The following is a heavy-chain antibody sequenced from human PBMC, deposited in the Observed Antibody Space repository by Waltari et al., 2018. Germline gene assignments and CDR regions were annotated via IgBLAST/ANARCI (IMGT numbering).Heavy chain of an antibody. J-gene: IGHJ4*02. CDR3: ARVYSSSSIYFDY. V-gene: IGHV1-2*06. Sequence: QVQLVQSGADVKKPGASVKVSCKASGYTFTGYYMHWVRQAPGQGLEWMGRINPNSGGTNYAQKFQGRVTMTRDTSISTAYMELSRLRSDDTAVYYCARVYSSSSIYFDYWGQGTLVTVSS. D-gene: IGHD6-6*01. CDR2: INPNSGGT. CDR1: GYTFTGYY.